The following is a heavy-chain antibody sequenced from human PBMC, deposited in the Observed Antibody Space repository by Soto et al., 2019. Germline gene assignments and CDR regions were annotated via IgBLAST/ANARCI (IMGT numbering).Heavy chain of an antibody. J-gene: IGHJ4*02. CDR3: AIPAAHSSATDY. V-gene: IGHV1-8*01. CDR1: GYTFTSYD. D-gene: IGHD2-2*01. Sequence: QVQLVQSGAEVKKPGASVKVSCKASGYTFTSYDINWVRQATGQGLEWMGWMNPNSGNTGYAQKFQGRVTMTRNTSISTAYMELSSLSSEDTAVYYCAIPAAHSSATDYWGQGTLVTVSS. CDR2: MNPNSGNT.